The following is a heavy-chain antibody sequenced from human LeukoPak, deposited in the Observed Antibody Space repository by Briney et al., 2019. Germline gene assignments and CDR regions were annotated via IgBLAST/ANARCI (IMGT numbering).Heavy chain of an antibody. CDR2: INPNSGGT. CDR1: GYTFTGYY. D-gene: IGHD3/OR15-3a*01. J-gene: IGHJ6*03. V-gene: IGHV1-2*02. CDR3: ARGPRFSDVYYYYMDV. Sequence: GASVKVSCKASGYTFTGYYMHWVRQAPGQGLEWMGWINPNSGGTNYAQKFQGRVTMTRDTSISTAYMELSRLRSDDTAVYYCARGPRFSDVYYYYMDVWGKGTTVTVSS.